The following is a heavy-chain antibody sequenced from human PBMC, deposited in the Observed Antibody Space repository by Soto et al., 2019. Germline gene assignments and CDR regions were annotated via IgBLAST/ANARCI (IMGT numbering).Heavy chain of an antibody. Sequence: QVQLVQSGAEVKKPGASVKVSCKASGYTLTGYYMHWVRQAPGQGLEWMGWINPNSGGTNYAQKFQGWVTMTRDTSISIAYMELSRLRSDDTAVYYCARASRLYGSGSYFTFDIWGQGTIVTVSS. CDR2: INPNSGGT. CDR3: ARASRLYGSGSYFTFDI. J-gene: IGHJ3*02. CDR1: GYTLTGYY. V-gene: IGHV1-2*04. D-gene: IGHD3-10*01.